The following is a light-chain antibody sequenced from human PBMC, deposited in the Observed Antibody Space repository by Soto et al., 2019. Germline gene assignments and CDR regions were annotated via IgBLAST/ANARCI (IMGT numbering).Light chain of an antibody. V-gene: IGKV1-5*01. Sequence: DIQMTQSPSILSASVGDRVTITCRASQSISSWLAWYQQKPGKAPKLLIYDASSLESGVPSRFSGIGSGTEFTLTITSLQRDDFAPYYCQQYDSYAWTFGQGTKVEIK. J-gene: IGKJ1*01. CDR3: QQYDSYAWT. CDR2: DAS. CDR1: QSISSW.